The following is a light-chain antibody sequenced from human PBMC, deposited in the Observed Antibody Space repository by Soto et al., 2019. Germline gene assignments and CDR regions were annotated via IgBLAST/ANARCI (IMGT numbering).Light chain of an antibody. CDR3: SSHAGSINVV. V-gene: IGLV2-11*01. J-gene: IGLJ2*01. CDR2: DVT. CDR1: SSDVGGYNY. Sequence: QSVLTQPRSVSGSPGQSVTISCTGTSSDVGGYNYVSWYQQHPGKAPKFMIYDVTKRPSGVPDRFSGSKSGNTASLTISGLQAEDEADYYCSSHAGSINVVFGGGTKLTVL.